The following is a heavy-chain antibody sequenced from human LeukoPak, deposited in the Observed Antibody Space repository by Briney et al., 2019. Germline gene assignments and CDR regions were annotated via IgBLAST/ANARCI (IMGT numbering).Heavy chain of an antibody. J-gene: IGHJ4*02. CDR1: GYTFTIYY. Sequence: ASVTDSSKTSGYTFTIYYTHWVRQAPGQGLEWMGIINPSGTSTSYPQNFQGRVTMTRDTSTSTVYMELSSLTSDDTAVYYCVRGASDTSGYSYVRDYWGQGPLVTVSS. V-gene: IGHV1-46*01. CDR2: INPSGTST. D-gene: IGHD3-22*01. CDR3: VRGASDTSGYSYVRDY.